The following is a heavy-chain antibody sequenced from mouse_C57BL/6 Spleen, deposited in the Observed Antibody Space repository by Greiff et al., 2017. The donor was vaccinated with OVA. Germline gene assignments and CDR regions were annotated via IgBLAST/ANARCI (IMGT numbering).Heavy chain of an antibody. J-gene: IGHJ4*01. V-gene: IGHV1-81*01. CDR1: GYTFTSYG. Sequence: QVQLKQSGAELARPGASVKLSCKASGYTFTSYGISWVKQRTGQGLEWIGEIYPRSGNTYYNEKFKGKATLTADKSSSTAYMELRSLTSEDSAVYFCARYKDYGSSLYAMDYWGQGTSVTVSS. CDR2: IYPRSGNT. D-gene: IGHD1-1*01. CDR3: ARYKDYGSSLYAMDY.